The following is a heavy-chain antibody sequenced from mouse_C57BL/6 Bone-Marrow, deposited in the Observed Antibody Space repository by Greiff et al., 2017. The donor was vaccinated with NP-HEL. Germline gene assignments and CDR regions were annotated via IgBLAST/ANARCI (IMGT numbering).Heavy chain of an antibody. CDR2: ISDGGSYT. CDR3: ERDRWLLPPYAMDY. CDR1: GFTFSSYA. Sequence: EVQGVESGGGLVKPGGSLKLSCAASGFTFSSYAMSWVRQTPEKRLEWVATISDGGSYTYYPDNVKGRFTISRDNAKNNLYLQMSHLKSEDTAMYYGERDRWLLPPYAMDYWGQGTSVTVSS. D-gene: IGHD2-3*01. J-gene: IGHJ4*01. V-gene: IGHV5-4*01.